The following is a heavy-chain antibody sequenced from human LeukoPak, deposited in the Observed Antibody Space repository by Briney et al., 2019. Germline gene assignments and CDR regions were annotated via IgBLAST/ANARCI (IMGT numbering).Heavy chain of an antibody. CDR2: IYYSGST. CDR1: GGSFSGYY. CDR3: ARLIPDDYGDLRFDY. D-gene: IGHD4-17*01. J-gene: IGHJ4*02. Sequence: PSETLSLTCAVYGGSFSGYYWGWIRQPPGKGLEWIGSIYYSGSTYYNPSLKSRVTISVDTSKNQFSLKLSSVTAADTAVYYCARLIPDDYGDLRFDYWGQGTLVTVSS. V-gene: IGHV4-34*01.